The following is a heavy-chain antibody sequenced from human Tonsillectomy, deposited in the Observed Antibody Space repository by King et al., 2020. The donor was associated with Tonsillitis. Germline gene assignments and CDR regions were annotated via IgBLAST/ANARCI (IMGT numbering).Heavy chain of an antibody. Sequence: VQLVQSGSELKKPGASVKVSCKASGYTFTNYTMNWVRQAPGQGLEWMGWINTNTGNTNTGNPTYAQGFTGRFVFSLDTSVSTAYLQISSLKAEDTAVYYCARESPSWVLSAKGLDYWGQGTLVTVSS. CDR2: INTNTGNTNTGNP. V-gene: IGHV7-4-1*02. CDR1: GYTFTNYT. D-gene: IGHD2-8*01. J-gene: IGHJ4*02. CDR3: ARESPSWVLSAKGLDY.